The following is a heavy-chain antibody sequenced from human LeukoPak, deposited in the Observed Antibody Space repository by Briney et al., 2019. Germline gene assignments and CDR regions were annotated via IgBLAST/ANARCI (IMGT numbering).Heavy chain of an antibody. CDR3: ATTNYYGSGSYDY. Sequence: GGSLRLSCAASGFTFDDYAMHWVRQAPGKGLEWVSGISWNSGSIGYADSVKGRFTISRDNAKNSLYLQTNSLRAEDTALYYCATTNYYGSGSYDYWGQGTLVTVSS. CDR1: GFTFDDYA. D-gene: IGHD3-10*01. CDR2: ISWNSGSI. V-gene: IGHV3-9*01. J-gene: IGHJ4*02.